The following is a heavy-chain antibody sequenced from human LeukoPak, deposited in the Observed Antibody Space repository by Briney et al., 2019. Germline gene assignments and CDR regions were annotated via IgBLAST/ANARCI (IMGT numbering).Heavy chain of an antibody. Sequence: SETLSLTCTVSGGSISSSSHYWGWIRQHPGKGLEWIGYIYYSGSTYYNPSLKSRVTISVDTSKNQFSLKLSSVTAADTAVYYCAREDKYSSSPYFDYWGQGTLVTVSS. CDR3: AREDKYSSSPYFDY. D-gene: IGHD6-6*01. CDR2: IYYSGST. V-gene: IGHV4-31*03. CDR1: GGSISSSSHY. J-gene: IGHJ4*02.